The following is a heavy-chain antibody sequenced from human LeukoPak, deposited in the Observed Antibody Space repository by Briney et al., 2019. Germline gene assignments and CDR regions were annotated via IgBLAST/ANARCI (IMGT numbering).Heavy chain of an antibody. V-gene: IGHV3-48*03. D-gene: IGHD4-17*01. J-gene: IGHJ4*02. CDR2: ISSSGSTI. CDR3: ARDVGDYGGGVDY. Sequence: GGSLRLSCAASGFTFSSYEVNWVCQALGKGLEWVSYISSSGSTIYYADSVKGRFTISRDNAKNSLYLQMNSLRAEDTAVYYCARDVGDYGGGVDYWGQGTPVTVSS. CDR1: GFTFSSYE.